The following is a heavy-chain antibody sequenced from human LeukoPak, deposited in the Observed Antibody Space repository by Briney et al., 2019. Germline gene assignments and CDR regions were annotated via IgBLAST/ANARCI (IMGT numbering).Heavy chain of an antibody. Sequence: PGGSLRLSCAASGFSFSNHWMSWVRQAPGKGLEWVASINLDGTDKYYVDAVKGRFTISRDNAKNSLFLEMNSLSATDTAVYYCVRNGGSLDYWGQGTLVTVSS. V-gene: IGHV3-7*01. CDR2: INLDGTDK. J-gene: IGHJ4*02. CDR3: VRNGGSLDY. D-gene: IGHD2-15*01. CDR1: GFSFSNHW.